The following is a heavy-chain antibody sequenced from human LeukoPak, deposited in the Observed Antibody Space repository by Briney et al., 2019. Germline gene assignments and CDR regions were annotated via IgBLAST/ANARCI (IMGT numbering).Heavy chain of an antibody. J-gene: IGHJ6*03. D-gene: IGHD5-18*01. CDR3: ARDATTQVGYVYMDV. CDR2: ISTSGSII. Sequence: PGGSLRLSCAASGFILSDYYMNWIRQAPGKGLEWVSHISTSGSIIHYADSVEGRFTISRDNAKNSLYLQMNSLRAEDTALYYCARDATTQVGYVYMDVWGKGTTVTISS. CDR1: GFILSDYY. V-gene: IGHV3-11*04.